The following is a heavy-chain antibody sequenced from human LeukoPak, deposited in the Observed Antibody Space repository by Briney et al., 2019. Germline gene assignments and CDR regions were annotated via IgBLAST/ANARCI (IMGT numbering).Heavy chain of an antibody. CDR1: GFTFSSYA. D-gene: IGHD3-22*01. CDR3: AKDHRYYYDSSGYWDDAFDI. CDR2: ISYDGSNK. Sequence: GRSLRLSCAASGFTFSSYAMHWVRQAPGKGLEWVAVISYDGSNKYYADSVKSRFTISRDNSKNTLYLQMNSLRAEDTAVYYCAKDHRYYYDSSGYWDDAFDIWGQGTMVTVSS. V-gene: IGHV3-30-3*01. J-gene: IGHJ3*02.